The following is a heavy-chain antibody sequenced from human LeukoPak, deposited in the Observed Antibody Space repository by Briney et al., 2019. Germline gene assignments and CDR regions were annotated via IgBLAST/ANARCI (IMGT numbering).Heavy chain of an antibody. CDR2: IYYSGST. Sequence: SETLSLTCTVSGGSISSYYWNWIRQPPGKGLEWIGYIYYSGSTNYNPSLKSRVTISVDTSKDQFSLKLSSVTAADTAVYYCARDGATSNWFDPWGQGTLVTVSS. V-gene: IGHV4-59*01. D-gene: IGHD1-26*01. J-gene: IGHJ5*02. CDR1: GGSISSYY. CDR3: ARDGATSNWFDP.